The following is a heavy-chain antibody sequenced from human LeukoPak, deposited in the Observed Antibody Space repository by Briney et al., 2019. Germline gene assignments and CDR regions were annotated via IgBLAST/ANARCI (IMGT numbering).Heavy chain of an antibody. V-gene: IGHV4-39*01. CDR1: GGSISSSSYY. CDR2: IYYSGST. J-gene: IGHJ3*02. CDR3: ARTSWELLNAFDI. Sequence: SETLSLTCTVSGGSISSSSYYWGWIRQPPGKGLEWIGSIYYSGSTYYNPSLKSRVTISVDTSKNQFPLKLSSVTAADTAVYYCARTSWELLNAFDIWGQGTMVTVSS. D-gene: IGHD1-26*01.